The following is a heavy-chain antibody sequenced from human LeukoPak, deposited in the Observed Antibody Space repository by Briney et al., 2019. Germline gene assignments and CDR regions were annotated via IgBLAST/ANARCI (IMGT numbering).Heavy chain of an antibody. Sequence: GGSLRLSCAASGFTFSSYAMSWVRQAPGKGLEWVSAISGSGGSTYYADSVKGRFTISRDNSKNTLYLQMYSLRAEDTAVYYCARGSGVLMVYATYYCDYWGQGTLVTVSS. J-gene: IGHJ4*02. V-gene: IGHV3-23*01. CDR2: ISGSGGST. D-gene: IGHD2-8*01. CDR1: GFTFSSYA. CDR3: ARGSGVLMVYATYYCDY.